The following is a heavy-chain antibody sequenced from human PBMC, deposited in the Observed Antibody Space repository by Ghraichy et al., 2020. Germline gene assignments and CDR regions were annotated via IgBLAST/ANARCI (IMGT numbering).Heavy chain of an antibody. V-gene: IGHV4-39*01. CDR2: FYYGGTT. D-gene: IGHD3-10*01. Sequence: SETLSLTCTVSGASISHTYYWAWIRQPPGKGLEWIGSFYYGGTTYYNPSLESRITISVDTPNNQFSLKLNSVTASDTAVYYCARHSGSYYYGSGSYYSNWFDPWGQGTLVTVSS. J-gene: IGHJ5*02. CDR1: GASISHTYY. CDR3: ARHSGSYYYGSGSYYSNWFDP.